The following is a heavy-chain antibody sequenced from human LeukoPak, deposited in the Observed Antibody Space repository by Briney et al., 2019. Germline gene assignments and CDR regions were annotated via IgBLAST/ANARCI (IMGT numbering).Heavy chain of an antibody. V-gene: IGHV4-34*01. Sequence: SSETLSLTCTVSGGSISSYYWSWIRQPPGKGLEWIGEINHSGSTNYNPSLKSRVTISVDTSKNQFSLKLSSVTAADTAVYYCARRNGDYRYWYFDLWGRGTLVTVSS. J-gene: IGHJ2*01. D-gene: IGHD4-17*01. CDR3: ARRNGDYRYWYFDL. CDR1: GGSISSYY. CDR2: INHSGST.